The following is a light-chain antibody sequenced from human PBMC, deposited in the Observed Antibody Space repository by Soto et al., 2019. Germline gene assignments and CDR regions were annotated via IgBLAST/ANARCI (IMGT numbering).Light chain of an antibody. CDR2: AAS. J-gene: IGKJ4*01. CDR3: QRSYSTPAP. Sequence: DIQMTQSPSSLSASVGDRVTITCRASQSISSYLNWYQQKPGKAPKLLIYAASSLQSGVPSRFSGSGSGTDFTLTISSXQPEDFATYYCQRSYSTPAPFGGGTKVDIK. V-gene: IGKV1-39*01. CDR1: QSISSY.